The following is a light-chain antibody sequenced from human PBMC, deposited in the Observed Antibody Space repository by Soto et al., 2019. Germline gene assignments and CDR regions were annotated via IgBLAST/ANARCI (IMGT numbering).Light chain of an antibody. CDR2: KAS. Sequence: DIQMTQSPSTLSASVGDRVTITCRASQTIDSWLAWYQQRPGKPPNLLIYKASTLASGVQSRFSGSGSVTEFTHTINGLQTDDFATYSSQQYHIYSGTFGQGTKVEIK. V-gene: IGKV1-5*03. J-gene: IGKJ1*01. CDR3: QQYHIYSGT. CDR1: QTIDSW.